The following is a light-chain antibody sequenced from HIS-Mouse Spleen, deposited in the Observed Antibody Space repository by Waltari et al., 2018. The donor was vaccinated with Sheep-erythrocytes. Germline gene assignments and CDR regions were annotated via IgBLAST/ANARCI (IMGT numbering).Light chain of an antibody. V-gene: IGKV1-9*01. CDR1: QGISSY. J-gene: IGKJ4*01. CDR2: AAS. CDR3: QQLNSYPLLT. Sequence: DIQLTQSPSFLSASVGDRVTITCRASQGISSYLAWYQQKPGKAPKLLIYAASTLQSGVPSRFSGRGSGTEFTLTVSSLQPEDFATYYCQQLNSYPLLTFGGGTKVEIK.